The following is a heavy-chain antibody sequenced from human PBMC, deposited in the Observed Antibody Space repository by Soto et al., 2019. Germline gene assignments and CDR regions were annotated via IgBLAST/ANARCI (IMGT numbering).Heavy chain of an antibody. CDR3: ATTDPTQLYYYYGMDV. V-gene: IGHV1-24*01. D-gene: IGHD1-1*01. CDR1: GYTFTSQN. CDR2: FDPEDGET. J-gene: IGHJ6*02. Sequence: ASVKVSCKASGYTFTSQNMHWVRQAPGKGLEWMGGFDPEDGETIYAQKFQGRVTMTEDTSTDTAYMELSSLRSEDTAVYYCATTDPTQLYYYYGMDVWGQGTTVTVSS.